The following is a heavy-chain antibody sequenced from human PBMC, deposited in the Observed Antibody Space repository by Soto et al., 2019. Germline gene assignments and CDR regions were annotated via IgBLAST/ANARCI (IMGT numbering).Heavy chain of an antibody. CDR2: LYSGGYT. D-gene: IGHD1-26*01. V-gene: IGHV3-66*01. Sequence: GGSLRLSCAASGFTVSSNYMTWVRQAPGKGLEWVTVLYSGGYTYYADSVKDRFTISRDNAKNTLYLQMNSLRAEDTAVYYCATRLPKTESGSAFDICGQETMFTVSS. J-gene: IGHJ3*02. CDR1: GFTVSSNY. CDR3: ATRLPKTESGSAFDI.